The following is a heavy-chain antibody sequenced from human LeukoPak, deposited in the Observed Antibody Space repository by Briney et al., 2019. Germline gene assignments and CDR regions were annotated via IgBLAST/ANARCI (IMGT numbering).Heavy chain of an antibody. Sequence: GSSVKVSCKASGGTFSSYAISWVRQAPGQGLEWMGRIIPILGIANYAQKFQGRVTITADKSTSTAYVELSSLRSEDTAVYYCARGFVPSRFDYWGQGTLVTVSS. D-gene: IGHD2-2*01. CDR1: GGTFSSYA. V-gene: IGHV1-69*04. J-gene: IGHJ4*02. CDR3: ARGFVPSRFDY. CDR2: IIPILGIA.